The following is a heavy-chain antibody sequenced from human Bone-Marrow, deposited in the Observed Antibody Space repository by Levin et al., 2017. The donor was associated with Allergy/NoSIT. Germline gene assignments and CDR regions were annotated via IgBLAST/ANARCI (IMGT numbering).Heavy chain of an antibody. CDR3: AKDRNVLRYLEWLLD. J-gene: IGHJ4*02. CDR2: ISDDGAGT. CDR1: GFTFNSYT. V-gene: IGHV3-23*01. D-gene: IGHD3-3*01. Sequence: GGSLRLSCATSGFTFNSYTMGWVRQAPGKGLEWVSSISDDGAGTYYADSVKGRFTISRDNSKNTLFLQMDSLRAEDTAVYYCAKDRNVLRYLEWLLDWGQGTLVTVSS.